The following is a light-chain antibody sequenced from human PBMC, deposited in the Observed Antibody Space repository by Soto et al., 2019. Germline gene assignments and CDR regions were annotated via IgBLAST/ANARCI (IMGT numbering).Light chain of an antibody. Sequence: EIVLTQSPGTLSLSPGERATLSCRASQSVDNSHVAWYQQRRGLPPRLLIYGASNRATVIPDRFSGVGSGTDFTLTISRLEPEDLAVYYGQQFSSYPLTFGGGTKVDIK. J-gene: IGKJ4*01. CDR1: QSVDNSH. CDR2: GAS. V-gene: IGKV3-20*01. CDR3: QQFSSYPLT.